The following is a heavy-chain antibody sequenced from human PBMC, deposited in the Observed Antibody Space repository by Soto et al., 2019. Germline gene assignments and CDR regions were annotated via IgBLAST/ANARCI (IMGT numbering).Heavy chain of an antibody. J-gene: IGHJ4*02. Sequence: QLQLQESGSGLVKPSQTLSLTCAVSGGSVSGTTYSWSWIRQPPGKGLEWIGYIYDRGNTYYNPSLKSQFSISVDRSKNQFSLKLSSVTAADTAVYYCARGQGAAAGYSNFDYWGQGALVTVSS. CDR3: ARGQGAAAGYSNFDY. D-gene: IGHD6-13*01. CDR1: GGSVSGTTYS. V-gene: IGHV4-30-2*01. CDR2: IYDRGNT.